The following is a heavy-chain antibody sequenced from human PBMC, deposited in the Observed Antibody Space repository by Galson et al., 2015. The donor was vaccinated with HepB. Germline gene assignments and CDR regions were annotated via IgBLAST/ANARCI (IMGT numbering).Heavy chain of an antibody. J-gene: IGHJ4*02. CDR2: TWSDGSRT. Sequence: SLRLSCAASGFIFTSYGLQWVRQAPGKGLEWLAITWSDGSRTYYADSVKGRFIVSRDNTKNTLYLQMNSLRAEDTAVYYCARGGAGDLYYFDYWGQGTLVTVSS. D-gene: IGHD4-17*01. V-gene: IGHV3-33*01. CDR3: ARGGAGDLYYFDY. CDR1: GFIFTSYG.